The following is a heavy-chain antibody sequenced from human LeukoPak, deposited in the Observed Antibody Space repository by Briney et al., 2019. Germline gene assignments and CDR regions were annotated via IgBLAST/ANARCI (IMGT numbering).Heavy chain of an antibody. J-gene: IGHJ4*02. CDR1: GGSFSGYY. CDR3: ASLGYSSSWYYFDY. D-gene: IGHD6-13*01. Sequence: SETLSLTCAVYGGSFSGYYWSWIRQPPGKGLEWIGEINHSGSTNYNPSLKSRVTISVDTSKNQFSLKLSSVTAADTPVYYCASLGYSSSWYYFDYWGQGTLVTVSS. V-gene: IGHV4-34*01. CDR2: INHSGST.